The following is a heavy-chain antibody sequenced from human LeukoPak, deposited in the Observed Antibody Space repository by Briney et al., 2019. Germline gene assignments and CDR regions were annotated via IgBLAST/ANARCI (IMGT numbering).Heavy chain of an antibody. CDR2: IRYDGSNK. D-gene: IGHD4-23*01. Sequence: PGGSLRLSCAASGFTLSSYGMHWVRQAPGKGLEWVAFIRYDGSNKYYADSVKGRFTISRDNSKNTLYLQMNSLRAEDTAVYYCAKDPGYGGNSPYYYYYMDVWGKGTTVTVSS. CDR1: GFTLSSYG. J-gene: IGHJ6*03. V-gene: IGHV3-30*02. CDR3: AKDPGYGGNSPYYYYYMDV.